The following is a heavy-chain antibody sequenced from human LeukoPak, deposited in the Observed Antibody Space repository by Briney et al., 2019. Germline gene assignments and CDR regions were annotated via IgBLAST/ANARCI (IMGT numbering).Heavy chain of an antibody. CDR1: GYTFTDYY. J-gene: IGHJ4*02. D-gene: IGHD4-11*01. CDR3: ARDKDYSNTERGFDY. CDR2: INLNSGET. Sequence: PSVKLSRKTSGYTFTDYYIHWVRQAPAPGLEWMGGINLNSGETNSAQKFQGSVTMTGNTSISTPYMELSRVTSGDTAVYYCARDKDYSNTERGFDYWGQGTLVTVSS. V-gene: IGHV1-2*02.